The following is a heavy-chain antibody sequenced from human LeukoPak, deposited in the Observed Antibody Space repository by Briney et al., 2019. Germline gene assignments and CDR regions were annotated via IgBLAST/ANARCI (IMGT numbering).Heavy chain of an antibody. Sequence: GGSLRLSCAASGFTFDDYAMHWVRHAPGKGLEWVSGISWNSGSIGYADSVKGRFTISRDNAKNSLYLQMNSLRAEDTAVYYCARGRFNYDSSGYSSFYHWGQGTLVTVSS. CDR2: ISWNSGSI. CDR3: ARGRFNYDSSGYSSFYH. J-gene: IGHJ4*02. CDR1: GFTFDDYA. D-gene: IGHD3-22*01. V-gene: IGHV3-9*01.